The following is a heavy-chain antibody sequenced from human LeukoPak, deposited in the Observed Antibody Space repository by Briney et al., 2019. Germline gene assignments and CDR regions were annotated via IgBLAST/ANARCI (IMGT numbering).Heavy chain of an antibody. CDR2: FSCSGST. CDR1: GGSISSCTYS. D-gene: IGHD1-1*01. CDR3: ARDWNRYAY. J-gene: IGHJ4*02. V-gene: IGHV4-39*07. Sequence: SETLSLTCSVSGGSISSCTYSWGWLRQPPGKGLEWIGSFSCSGSTYYNPSLKSRVTISVDTSKSQFSLYMDSVTAADTAVYYCARDWNRYAYWGQGTLVTVSS.